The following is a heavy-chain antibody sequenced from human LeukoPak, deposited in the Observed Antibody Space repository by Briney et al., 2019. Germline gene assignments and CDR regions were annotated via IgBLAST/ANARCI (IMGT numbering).Heavy chain of an antibody. CDR2: IKQDGSER. Sequence: GSLRLSCAASGFSFSSYWMTWVRLAPGKGLEWVAIIKQDGSERYYVDSVKGRFTVSRDNAKNSLYLQMNSLRAEDTAVYYCARDWGEYWGQGTLVTVSS. D-gene: IGHD7-27*01. V-gene: IGHV3-7*01. CDR1: GFSFSSYW. J-gene: IGHJ4*02. CDR3: ARDWGEY.